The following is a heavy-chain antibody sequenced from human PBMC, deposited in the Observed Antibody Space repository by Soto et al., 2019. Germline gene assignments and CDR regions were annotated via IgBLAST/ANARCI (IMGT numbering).Heavy chain of an antibody. J-gene: IGHJ5*02. V-gene: IGHV4-30-4*01. CDR1: GGSISSGDYY. Sequence: PSETLSLTCTVSGGSISSGDYYWGWIRQPPGKGLEWIGYIYYSGSTYYNPSLKSRVTISVDTSKNQFSLKLSSVTAADTAVYYCARAYGSGSHGDNWFDPWGQGTLVTVSS. D-gene: IGHD3-10*01. CDR3: ARAYGSGSHGDNWFDP. CDR2: IYYSGST.